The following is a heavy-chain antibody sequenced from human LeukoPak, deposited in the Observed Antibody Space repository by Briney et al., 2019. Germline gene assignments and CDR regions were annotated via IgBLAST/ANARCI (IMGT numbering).Heavy chain of an antibody. CDR1: GGSISSSSYY. V-gene: IGHV4-39*01. J-gene: IGHJ6*03. CDR2: IYYSGST. CDR3: ARTIYFYVWDSSSSGYYYMDV. Sequence: SETLSLTCTVSGGSISSSSYYWGWIRQPPGKGLEWIGSIYYSGSTYYNPSLKSRVTISVDTSKNQFSLKLSSVTAADTAVYYCARTIYFYVWDSSSSGYYYMDVWGKGTTVTVSS. D-gene: IGHD6-6*01.